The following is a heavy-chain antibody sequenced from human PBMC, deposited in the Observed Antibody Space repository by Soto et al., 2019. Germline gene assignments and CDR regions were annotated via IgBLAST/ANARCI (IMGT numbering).Heavy chain of an antibody. V-gene: IGHV4-34*01. CDR3: ARTVAYLRGYYGIYSYNWFDP. CDR2: INHSGST. D-gene: IGHD3-22*01. J-gene: IGHJ5*02. Sequence: PSETLSLTCTVSGGSISSYYWSWIRQPPGKGLEWIGEINHSGSTNYNPSLKSRVTISVDTSKNQFSLKLSSVTAADTAVYYCARTVAYLRGYYGIYSYNWFDPWGQGTLVTVSS. CDR1: GGSISSYY.